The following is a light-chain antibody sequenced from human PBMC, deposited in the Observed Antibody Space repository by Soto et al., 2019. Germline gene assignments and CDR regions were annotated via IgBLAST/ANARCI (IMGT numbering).Light chain of an antibody. V-gene: IGKV1-5*03. CDR2: KAS. Sequence: DIQMTQSPSTLSASVGDRVTITCRASQSISSWLAWYQQKPGKAPKLLIYKASSLESGVPSRFSGSGSGTEFTLTISSLQPDDFGIYYCQQYDSHWTFGQGTKVEIK. J-gene: IGKJ1*01. CDR3: QQYDSHWT. CDR1: QSISSW.